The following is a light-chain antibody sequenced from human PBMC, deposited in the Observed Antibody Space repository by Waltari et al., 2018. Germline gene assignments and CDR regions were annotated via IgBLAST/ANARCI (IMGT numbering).Light chain of an antibody. CDR1: GSNTGPGSE. CDR3: QSYDTTLSVV. Sequence: QSVLTQPPSVSGAHGQGVTISCSGRGSNTGPGSELHWYRQLPGKAPTLLIYGVNTRPPGVSDRFSGSQFDTSASLAIAGLQADDEADYYCQSYDTTLSVVFGGGTKLTVL. J-gene: IGLJ2*01. V-gene: IGLV1-40*01. CDR2: GVN.